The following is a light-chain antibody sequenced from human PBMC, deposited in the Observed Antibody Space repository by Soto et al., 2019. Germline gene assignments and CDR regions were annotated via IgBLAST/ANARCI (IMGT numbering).Light chain of an antibody. CDR1: NNDVGAYNY. CDR2: DVS. V-gene: IGLV2-14*03. J-gene: IGLJ3*02. Sequence: QSVLTQPASVSGSPGQSITISCTGSNNDVGAYNYVFWYQQHPGKAPKTMIYDVSNRPSGVSNRFSGSKSGNTASLTISGLQAEDEADYYCSSYTRSSTVVFGGGTKVTVL. CDR3: SSYTRSSTVV.